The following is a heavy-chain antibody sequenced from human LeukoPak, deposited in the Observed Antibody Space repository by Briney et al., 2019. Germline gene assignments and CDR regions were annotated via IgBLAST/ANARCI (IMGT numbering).Heavy chain of an antibody. CDR2: IWYDGGNK. V-gene: IGHV3-33*01. J-gene: IGHJ4*02. D-gene: IGHD6-6*01. Sequence: GGSLRLSCAASGFTFSSYGRHWVRQAPGKGLEWVAVIWYDGGNKYYADSVKGRFTISRDNSKNTLYLQMNSLRAEDTAVYYCATREGDGHSSSFSPLYYWGQGTLVTVSS. CDR1: GFTFSSYG. CDR3: ATREGDGHSSSFSPLYY.